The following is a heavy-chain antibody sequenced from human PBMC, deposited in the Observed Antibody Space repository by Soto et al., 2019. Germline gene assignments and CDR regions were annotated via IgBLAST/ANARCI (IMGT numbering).Heavy chain of an antibody. Sequence: PGWSLRLSCAASGFTFDDYAMHWVRQAPGKGLEWVAAIWYGGSNKYYADSVKGRFTISRDNSKNTLYLQMNSLRAEDTAVYYCAKDVSNYAYYFDYWGQGTLVTVSS. J-gene: IGHJ4*02. CDR2: IWYGGSNK. D-gene: IGHD4-4*01. V-gene: IGHV3-33*06. CDR1: GFTFDDYA. CDR3: AKDVSNYAYYFDY.